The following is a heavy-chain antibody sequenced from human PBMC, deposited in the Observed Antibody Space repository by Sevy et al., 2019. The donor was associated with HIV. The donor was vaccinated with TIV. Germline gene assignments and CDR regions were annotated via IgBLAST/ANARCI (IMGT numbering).Heavy chain of an antibody. CDR3: VRDRGDPVLRFLELTRHYYYYGMDV. D-gene: IGHD3-3*01. CDR2: ISSSTSTI. Sequence: GGYLRLSCVASGFTFSSYCMNWVRQAPGKGLEWVSYISSSTSTIYYADTVKGRFTISRDNAKNSLYLQMNSLRDEDTAVYYCVRDRGDPVLRFLELTRHYYYYGMDVWGQGTTVTVSS. J-gene: IGHJ6*02. V-gene: IGHV3-48*02. CDR1: GFTFSSYC.